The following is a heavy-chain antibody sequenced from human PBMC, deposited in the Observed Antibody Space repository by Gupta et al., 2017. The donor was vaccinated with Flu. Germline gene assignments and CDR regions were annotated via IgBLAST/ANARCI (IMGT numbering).Heavy chain of an antibody. V-gene: IGHV1-2*02. J-gene: IGHJ2*01. CDR3: ARNSGWYSKNGYFDL. Sequence: QVQLVQSGAEVKKPGASVKVSCKASGYTFTGYYMHWVRQAPGQGLEWMGWINPNSGGTNYAQKFQGRVTMTRDTSISTAYMELSRLRSDDTAVYYCARNSGWYSKNGYFDLWGRGTLVTVSS. D-gene: IGHD6-19*01. CDR2: INPNSGGT. CDR1: GYTFTGYY.